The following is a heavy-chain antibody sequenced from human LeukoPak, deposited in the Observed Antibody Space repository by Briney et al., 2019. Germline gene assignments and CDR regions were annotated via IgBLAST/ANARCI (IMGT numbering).Heavy chain of an antibody. CDR2: FDPGDGET. CDR1: GYTLTELS. J-gene: IGHJ4*02. CDR3: ATPQKTPADYVY. Sequence: ASVKVSCKVSGYTLTELSMHWVRQAPGKGLEWMGGFDPGDGETIYAQKFQGRVTMTEDTSTDTAYMELSSLRSEDTAVYYCATPQKTPADYVYLGQGSMVTVSS. V-gene: IGHV1-24*01. D-gene: IGHD4-17*01.